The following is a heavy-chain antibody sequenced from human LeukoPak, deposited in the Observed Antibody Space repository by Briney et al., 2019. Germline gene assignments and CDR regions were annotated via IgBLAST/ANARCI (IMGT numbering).Heavy chain of an antibody. CDR2: TYYRSKWHN. CDR3: ARDYSGWPNR. V-gene: IGHV6-1*01. Sequence: SQTLSLTCAISGDSVSSKSAAWNWIRQSPSRGLEWLGRTYYRSKWHNDYVPSVESRMTISADTSKNQFSLQLNSVTPEDTAVYYCARDYSGWPNRWGQGTLVTVSS. D-gene: IGHD6-19*01. J-gene: IGHJ5*02. CDR1: GDSVSSKSAA.